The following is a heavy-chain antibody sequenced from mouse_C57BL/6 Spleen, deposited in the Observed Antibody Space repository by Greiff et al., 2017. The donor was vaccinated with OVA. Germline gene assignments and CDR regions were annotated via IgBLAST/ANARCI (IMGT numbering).Heavy chain of an antibody. CDR2: IDPSDSYT. D-gene: IGHD2-5*01. Sequence: QVHVKQPGAELVKPGASVKLSCKASGYTFTSYWMQWVKQRPGQGLEWIGEIDPSDSYTNYNQKFKGKATLTVDTSSSTAYMQLSSLTSEDSAVYYCARGGSNYPFDYWGQGTTLTVSS. CDR1: GYTFTSYW. J-gene: IGHJ2*01. V-gene: IGHV1-50*01. CDR3: ARGGSNYPFDY.